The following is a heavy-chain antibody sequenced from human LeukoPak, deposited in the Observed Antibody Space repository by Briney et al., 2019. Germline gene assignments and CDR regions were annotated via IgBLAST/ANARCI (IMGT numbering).Heavy chain of an antibody. Sequence: GGSLRLSCAASEFTFSRYGMHWVRQAPGKGLEWVAFIRYDGSNKYYADSVKGRFTISRDNSRTTLYIHMNSLSAEDTDVYYCEKEIWPTVTIPGXTXFDXXXXGXLVTV. CDR3: EKEIWPTVTIPGXTXFDX. CDR2: IRYDGSNK. V-gene: IGHV3-30*02. D-gene: IGHD4-17*01. J-gene: IGHJ4*02. CDR1: EFTFSRYG.